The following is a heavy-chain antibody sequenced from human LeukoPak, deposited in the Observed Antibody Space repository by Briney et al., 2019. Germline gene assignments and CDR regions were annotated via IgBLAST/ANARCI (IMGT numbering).Heavy chain of an antibody. CDR3: ARDKFGYSSALDY. J-gene: IGHJ4*02. CDR1: GFAFSNYA. V-gene: IGHV3-30*04. D-gene: IGHD6-19*01. Sequence: GGSLRLSCAASGFAFSNYAMHWVRQAPGKGLEWVAVVSYDGTNKYHADSVKGRFTISRDNSKNTLYLQMNSLRAEDTAVYYCARDKFGYSSALDYWGQGTLVTVSS. CDR2: VSYDGTNK.